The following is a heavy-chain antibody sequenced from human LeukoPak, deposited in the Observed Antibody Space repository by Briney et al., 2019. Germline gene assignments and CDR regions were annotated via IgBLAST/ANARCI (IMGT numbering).Heavy chain of an antibody. J-gene: IGHJ5*02. Sequence: PSETLSLTCAVSGDSISSSNWCTWLRQPPGKGLEWIGENYHSGSTNYNPSLKSRVTMSLDKSKNQFSLKLTSVTAADTAVYYCAREAAGQWFDPWGQGTLVTVSS. CDR1: GDSISSSNW. CDR2: NYHSGST. D-gene: IGHD6-25*01. V-gene: IGHV4-4*02. CDR3: AREAAGQWFDP.